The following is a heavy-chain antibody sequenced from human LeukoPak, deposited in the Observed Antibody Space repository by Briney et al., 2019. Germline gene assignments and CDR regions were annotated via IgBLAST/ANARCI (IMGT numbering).Heavy chain of an antibody. CDR1: GFTFSSYA. V-gene: IGHV3-30*04. D-gene: IGHD5-18*01. Sequence: PGGSLRLSCAASGFTFSSYAMHWVRQAPGKGLEWVAVISYDGSNKYYADSVKGRFTISRDNSKNTLYLQMNSLRAEDTAVYYCAREVPGYSYGFGGQGTLVTVSS. J-gene: IGHJ4*02. CDR3: AREVPGYSYGF. CDR2: ISYDGSNK.